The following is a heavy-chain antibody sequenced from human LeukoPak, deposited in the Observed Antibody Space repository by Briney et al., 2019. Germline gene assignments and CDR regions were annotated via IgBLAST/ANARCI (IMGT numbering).Heavy chain of an antibody. CDR1: GFIFSTYG. CDR2: ISSSSSII. Sequence: GGSLRLSCAASGFIFSTYGMNWVRQAPGKGLEWVSFISSSSSIINYADSVKGRFTISRDNAKNSLHLQMNSLRAEDTAVYYCSRGTGDQRAFDIWGQGTTVTVSS. D-gene: IGHD2-21*01. CDR3: SRGTGDQRAFDI. J-gene: IGHJ3*02. V-gene: IGHV3-48*01.